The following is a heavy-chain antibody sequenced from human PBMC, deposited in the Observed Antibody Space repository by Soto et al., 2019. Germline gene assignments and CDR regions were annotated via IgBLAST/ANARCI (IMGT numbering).Heavy chain of an antibody. V-gene: IGHV4-61*01. D-gene: IGHD1-26*01. CDR3: ARENGGSYLDV. Sequence: SETLSLTCTVSGGSVSSGSSYWSWIRQPPGKGLEWIGYVHYSGSTNYNPSLKSRVTISVDTSKNQFSLKLSSVTAADTAVYYCARENGGSYLDVWGQGTTVTVSS. CDR1: GGSVSSGSSY. CDR2: VHYSGST. J-gene: IGHJ6*02.